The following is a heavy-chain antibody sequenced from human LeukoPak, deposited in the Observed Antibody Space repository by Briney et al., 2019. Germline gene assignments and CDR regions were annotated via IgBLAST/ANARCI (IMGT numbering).Heavy chain of an antibody. V-gene: IGHV4-4*07. J-gene: IGHJ5*02. Sequence: SETLSLTCTVSGASISPYYWSWIRQPAGKGLEWIGRIYNSGYTNYNPSLESRVTMSLDTSKNEFSLKLSSVTAADTALYYCASLSRWFDPWGQGTLVTVSS. CDR3: ASLSRWFDP. CDR1: GASISPYY. CDR2: IYNSGYT.